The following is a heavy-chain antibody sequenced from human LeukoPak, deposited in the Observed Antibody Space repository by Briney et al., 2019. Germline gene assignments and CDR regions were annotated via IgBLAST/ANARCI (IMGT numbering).Heavy chain of an antibody. V-gene: IGHV1-24*01. CDR2: FDPEDGET. CDR3: ATGTNPPYDFWSGWSHYYYMDV. Sequence: ASVKVSCKVSGYTLTELSMHWVRQAPGKGLEWMGGFDPEDGETIYAQKFQGRVTMTEDTSTDTAYMELSSLRSEDTAVYYCATGTNPPYDFWSGWSHYYYMDVWGKGTTVTVSS. D-gene: IGHD3-3*01. J-gene: IGHJ6*03. CDR1: GYTLTELS.